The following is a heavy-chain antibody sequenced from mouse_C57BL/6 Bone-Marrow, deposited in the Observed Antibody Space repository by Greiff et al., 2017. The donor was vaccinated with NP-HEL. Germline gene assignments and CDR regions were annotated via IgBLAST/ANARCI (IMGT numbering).Heavy chain of an antibody. CDR1: GFTFSDAW. Sequence: EVQLVESGGGLVQPGGSMKLSCAASGFTFSDAWMDWVRQSPEKGLEWVAEIRNKANNHATYYAESVKGRFTISRDDSKSSVYLQMNSLRAEDTGIYYCTRGPYLPYAMDYWGQGTSVTVSS. J-gene: IGHJ4*01. V-gene: IGHV6-6*01. CDR2: IRNKANNHAT. CDR3: TRGPYLPYAMDY. D-gene: IGHD5-5*01.